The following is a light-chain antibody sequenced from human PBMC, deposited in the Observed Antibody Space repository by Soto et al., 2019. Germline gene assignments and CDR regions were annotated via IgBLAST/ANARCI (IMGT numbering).Light chain of an antibody. CDR3: QSYDSSLSGSSV. CDR1: SSDVGGYNY. Sequence: QSALTQPASVSGSPGQSITISCTGTSSDVGGYNYVSWYQQHPGKAPKLMIYEVSNRPSGVPDRFSGSRSGTSASLAITGLQAEDDGDYYWQSYDSSLSGSSVFGTGTKLTVL. J-gene: IGLJ1*01. V-gene: IGLV2-14*01. CDR2: EVS.